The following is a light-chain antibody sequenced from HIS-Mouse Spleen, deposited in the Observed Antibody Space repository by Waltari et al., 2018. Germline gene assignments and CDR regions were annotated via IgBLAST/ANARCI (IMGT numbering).Light chain of an antibody. CDR2: DAS. CDR3: QQRSNWPT. V-gene: IGKV3-11*01. Sequence: EIVFTPSPATLSLSPGDRAPLACRASQTVSSYLAWYQQKPGQSPRPRLDDASNRPTGSLSRFSGSGSGTDCTLTISSLEPDDVAVDYCQQRSNWPTVGGGTKVEIK. CDR1: QTVSSY. J-gene: IGKJ4*01.